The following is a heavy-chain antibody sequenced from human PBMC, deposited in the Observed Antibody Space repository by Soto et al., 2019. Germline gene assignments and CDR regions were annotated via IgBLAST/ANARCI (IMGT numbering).Heavy chain of an antibody. V-gene: IGHV4-61*03. Sequence: SETLSLTCTVSGASVSSSTYYWSWIRQPPGKGLEWIGYMYNGGSTKHNPSLKSRVTISVDTSKDHISLKLSSVTAADTAVYYCATSGDSSSSHYYYGMDVWGQGTTVTVSS. CDR1: GASVSSSTYY. CDR3: ATSGDSSSSHYYYGMDV. CDR2: MYNGGST. J-gene: IGHJ6*02. D-gene: IGHD6-13*01.